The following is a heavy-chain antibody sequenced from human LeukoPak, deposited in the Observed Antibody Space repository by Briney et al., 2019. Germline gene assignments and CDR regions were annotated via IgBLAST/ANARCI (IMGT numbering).Heavy chain of an antibody. CDR2: ISGSGGST. J-gene: IGHJ4*02. V-gene: IGHV3-23*01. CDR1: GVTFISYA. D-gene: IGHD4-11*01. CDR3: AKADYSTTFFDY. Sequence: GGSLRLSCAASGVTFISYAMRWVRQAPGKGLEWVSAISGSGGSTYYADTVKGRCTLSRETTKNTLYLQMNSLRAEDMTVYYCAKADYSTTFFDYWGEGTLVTVSS.